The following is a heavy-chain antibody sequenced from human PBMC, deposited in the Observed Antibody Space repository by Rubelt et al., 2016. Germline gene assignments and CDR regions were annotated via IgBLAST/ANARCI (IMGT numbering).Heavy chain of an antibody. CDR3: ATDWVDGHIGWGRAVDI. V-gene: IGHV4-34*01. D-gene: IGHD5-12*01. CDR2: MSYSGSG. CDR1: GGSFSSSY. J-gene: IGHJ3*02. Sequence: QVQLQQWGAGLLKPSETLSLTCAVYGGSFSSSYWSWVRQPPGKGLEWIGSMSYSGSGSYNPSLRTRVTISPDSSKNPFSLNRRYVTAADTAVYYCATDWVDGHIGWGRAVDIWGKGTMVTVSS.